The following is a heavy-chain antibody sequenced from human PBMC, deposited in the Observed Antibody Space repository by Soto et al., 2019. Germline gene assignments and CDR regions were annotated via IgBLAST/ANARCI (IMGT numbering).Heavy chain of an antibody. CDR2: VSGSGSSP. J-gene: IGHJ4*02. Sequence: GSLRLSCAATGFNFGSYAMGWVRQAPGKGLEWVSGVSGSGSSPYYADSVKGRLTISKDKSKNTLYLDLNNLRSEDTAVYFCVKGKESGYRGAFDSWGQGTMVTGSS. CDR3: VKGKESGYRGAFDS. D-gene: IGHD5-18*01. V-gene: IGHV3-23*01. CDR1: GFNFGSYA.